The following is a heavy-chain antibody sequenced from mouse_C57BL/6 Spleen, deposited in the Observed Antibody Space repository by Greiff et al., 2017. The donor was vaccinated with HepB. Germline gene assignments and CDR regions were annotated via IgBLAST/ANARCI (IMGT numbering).Heavy chain of an antibody. D-gene: IGHD2-5*01. CDR1: GYTFTSYW. CDR2: IHPNSGST. J-gene: IGHJ3*01. V-gene: IGHV1-64*01. CDR3: AGDGYSNSWFAY. Sequence: QVQLQQPGAELVKPGASVKLSCKASGYTFTSYWMHWVKQRPGQGLEWIGMIHPNSGSTNYNEKFKSKATLTVDKSSSTAYMQLSSLTSEDSAVYYCAGDGYSNSWFAYWGQGTLVTVSA.